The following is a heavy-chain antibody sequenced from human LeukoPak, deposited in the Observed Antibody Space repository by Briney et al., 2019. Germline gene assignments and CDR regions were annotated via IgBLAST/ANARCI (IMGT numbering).Heavy chain of an antibody. Sequence: ASVKVSCKASGYTFTSYYMHWVRQAPGQGLEWMGIINPSGGSTSYAQKFQGRVTMTRDTSTSTVYMELSSLRSEDTAVYYCAKVIGSYYYMDVWGKGTTVTISS. CDR2: INPSGGST. J-gene: IGHJ6*03. V-gene: IGHV1-46*01. CDR3: AKVIGSYYYMDV. D-gene: IGHD1-26*01. CDR1: GYTFTSYY.